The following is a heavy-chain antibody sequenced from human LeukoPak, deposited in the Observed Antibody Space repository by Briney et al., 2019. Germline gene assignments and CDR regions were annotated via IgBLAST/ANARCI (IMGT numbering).Heavy chain of an antibody. CDR3: AKRVVIRSTDYFYYYMHV. CDR2: IRYIGDNK. J-gene: IGHJ6*03. D-gene: IGHD3-3*01. CDR1: GFIFSDYG. V-gene: IGHV3-30*02. Sequence: PGGPLRLPCEASGFIFSDYGMHWLRQAPGKGLEWVAFIRYIGDNKYYADSVKGRFTVSRDNSQSTLYLQMNSLRVEDTAVYYCAKRVVIRSTDYFYYYMHVWGKGTTVTVSS.